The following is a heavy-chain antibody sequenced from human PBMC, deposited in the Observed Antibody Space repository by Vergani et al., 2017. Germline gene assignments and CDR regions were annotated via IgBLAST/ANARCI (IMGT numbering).Heavy chain of an antibody. Sequence: DVQLVQSGAEVKKPGPTVKISCKVSGYTLTDYWMHWVQQAPGKGLEWMGAVDPEDGETVYAEKFQARVTITADTSRDTVYLEVTSLKSDDTAVYYCATAFFLEETGSYAGYWGQGTLVTVSS. CDR1: GYTLTDYW. J-gene: IGHJ4*02. CDR2: VDPEDGET. CDR3: ATAFFLEETGSYAGY. D-gene: IGHD3-16*01. V-gene: IGHV1-69-2*01.